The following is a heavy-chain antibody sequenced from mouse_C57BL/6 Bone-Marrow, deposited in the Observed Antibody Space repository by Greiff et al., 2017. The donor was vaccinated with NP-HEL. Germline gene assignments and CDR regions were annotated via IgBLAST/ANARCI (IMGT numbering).Heavy chain of an antibody. D-gene: IGHD1-1*01. J-gene: IGHJ3*01. CDR2: ISNGGGST. CDR1: GFTFSDYY. CDR3: ARHEGLSSPFAY. V-gene: IGHV5-12*01. Sequence: EVMLVESGGGLVQPGGSLKLSCAASGFTFSDYYMYWVRQTPEKRLEWVAYISNGGGSTYYPDTVKGRFTISRDNAKNTLYLQMSRLKSEDTAMYYCARHEGLSSPFAYWGQGTLVTVSA.